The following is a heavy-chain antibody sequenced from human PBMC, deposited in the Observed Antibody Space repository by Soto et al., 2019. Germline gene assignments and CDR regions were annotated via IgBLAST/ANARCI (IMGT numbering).Heavy chain of an antibody. CDR2: IHDSGST. V-gene: IGHV4-31*03. Sequence: PSETLSLTCSASGGSMNSGAYYWTWIRQHPGKGLEWIGYIHDSGSTNYNPSLKSRVTMSLDTSTNQFSLKLTSVTAADTAGYFCARDRAVRSLDPQYAIEYYYGMDGWRRGNRVTASS. CDR3: ARDRAVRSLDPQYAIEYYYGMDG. CDR1: GGSMNSGAYY. D-gene: IGHD3-3*01. J-gene: IGHJ6*01.